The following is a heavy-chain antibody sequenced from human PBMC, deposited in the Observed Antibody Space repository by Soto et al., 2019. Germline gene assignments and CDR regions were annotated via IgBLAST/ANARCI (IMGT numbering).Heavy chain of an antibody. Sequence: ASVKVSCKASGYTFTSYGISWVRQAPGQGLEWMGWISAYNGNTNYAQKLQGRVTMTTDTSTSTAYMELRSLRSDDTAVYYCARDDFWSGYYNGFDPWGQGTLVTVSS. J-gene: IGHJ5*02. CDR2: ISAYNGNT. V-gene: IGHV1-18*01. CDR3: ARDDFWSGYYNGFDP. D-gene: IGHD3-3*01. CDR1: GYTFTSYG.